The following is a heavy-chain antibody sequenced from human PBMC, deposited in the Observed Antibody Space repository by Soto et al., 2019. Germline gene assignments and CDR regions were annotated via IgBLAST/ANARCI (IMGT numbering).Heavy chain of an antibody. CDR1: GYTFTSYG. Sequence: QVQLVQSGAEVKKPGASVKVSCKASGYTFTSYGISWVRQAPGQGLEWMGWISAYNGNTNYAQKLQGRVTMTTDTSTSLAYMEPRSLRSDDTAVYYCARDWTYYYGSGSYSNFDYWGQGPLVSVSS. CDR3: ARDWTYYYGSGSYSNFDY. D-gene: IGHD3-10*01. V-gene: IGHV1-18*01. CDR2: ISAYNGNT. J-gene: IGHJ4*02.